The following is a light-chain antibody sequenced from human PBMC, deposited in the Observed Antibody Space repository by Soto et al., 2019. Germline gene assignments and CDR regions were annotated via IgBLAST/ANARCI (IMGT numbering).Light chain of an antibody. J-gene: IGKJ1*01. Sequence: DIQMTQSPSTLSGSVGDRVTITCRASQTISSWLAWYQHKPGKAPKLLIYKASTLKIGVPSRVSGSGAGTEFTLTVRSLHPDACGSYYCQHYNSNAVWFGQATKVESK. CDR1: QTISSW. CDR3: QHYNSNAVW. V-gene: IGKV1-5*03. CDR2: KAS.